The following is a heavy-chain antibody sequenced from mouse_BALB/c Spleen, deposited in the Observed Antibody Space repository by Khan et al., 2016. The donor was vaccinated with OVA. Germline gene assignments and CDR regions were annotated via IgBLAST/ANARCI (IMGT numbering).Heavy chain of an antibody. J-gene: IGHJ1*01. CDR1: GFTFSSYT. V-gene: IGHV5-6-4*01. CDR3: TRDGNYAHWFFDV. D-gene: IGHD2-1*01. CDR2: ISSGSTYT. Sequence: EVELVESGGGLVKPGGSLKPSCAASGFTFSSYTMSWVRQTPEKRLEWVATISSGSTYTYFPDSVKGRFTISRDNAKNTLYLQMSSLKSEDTAWYYCTRDGNYAHWFFDVWGAGTTVTVSS.